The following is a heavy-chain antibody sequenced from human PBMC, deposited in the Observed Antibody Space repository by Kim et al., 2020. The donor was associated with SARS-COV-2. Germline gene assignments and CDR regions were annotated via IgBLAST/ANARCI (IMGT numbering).Heavy chain of an antibody. J-gene: IGHJ6*02. D-gene: IGHD1-26*01. V-gene: IGHV3-11*04. Sequence: ADSVKGRFTISRDTAKNSLYLQMTGLRAEDTAVYYCAREGAAHYYGMDVWGQGTTVTVSS. CDR3: AREGAAHYYGMDV.